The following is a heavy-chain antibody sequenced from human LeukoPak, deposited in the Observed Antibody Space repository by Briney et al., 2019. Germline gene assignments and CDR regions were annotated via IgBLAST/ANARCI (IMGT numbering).Heavy chain of an antibody. J-gene: IGHJ5*02. V-gene: IGHV4-34*01. CDR2: INHSGST. D-gene: IGHD2-15*01. Sequence: SETLSLTCAVSGGSLSGYYWTWIRQPPGKGLEWIGDINHSGSTNYNPSLKSRVTISVDTSKKQFFLNLSSVTAADTAVYYCARHRSCSGGSCYPEPWFDPWGQGTLVTVSS. CDR3: ARHRSCSGGSCYPEPWFDP. CDR1: GGSLSGYY.